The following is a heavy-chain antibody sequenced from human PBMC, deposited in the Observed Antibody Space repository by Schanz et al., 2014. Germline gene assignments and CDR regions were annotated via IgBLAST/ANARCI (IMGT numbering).Heavy chain of an antibody. CDR1: GFTFTTNA. CDR2: ISSSSSYI. CDR3: AKVQTHTLYGGNSCFDY. J-gene: IGHJ4*02. V-gene: IGHV3-21*04. D-gene: IGHD2-21*02. Sequence: EVQLVESGGGLVQPGGSLRLSCAASGFTFTTNAMSWVRQPPGKGLEWVSSISSSSSYIYYADSVKGRFTISRDNAKNSLYLQMNSLSPEDTAFYYCAKVQTHTLYGGNSCFDYWGQGTLVAVSS.